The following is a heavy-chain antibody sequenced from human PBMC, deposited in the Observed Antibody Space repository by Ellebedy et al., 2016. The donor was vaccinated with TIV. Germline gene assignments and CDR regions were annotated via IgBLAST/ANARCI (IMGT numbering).Heavy chain of an antibody. V-gene: IGHV1-69*13. J-gene: IGHJ4*02. D-gene: IGHD4-17*01. CDR1: GGTFSSYA. CDR3: ARAHNRVTTSRWYFDY. CDR2: IIPIFGTA. Sequence: SVKVSCXASGGTFSSYAISWVRQAPGQGLEWMGGIIPIFGTANYAQKFQGRVTITADESTSTAYMELSSLRSEDTAVYYCARAHNRVTTSRWYFDYWGQGTLVTVSS.